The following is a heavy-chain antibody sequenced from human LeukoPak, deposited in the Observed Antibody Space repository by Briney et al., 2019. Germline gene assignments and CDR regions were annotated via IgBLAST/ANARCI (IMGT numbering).Heavy chain of an antibody. J-gene: IGHJ4*01. V-gene: IGHV1-8*01. CDR2: MNPNSGNT. CDR1: GYTFTSYD. Sequence: GASVKVSCKASGYTFTSYDINWVRQATGQGLEWMGWMNPNSGNTGYAQKFQGRVTMTRNTSISTAYMELSSLRSEDTAVYYCARPSYYYGSGSFDYWGQEPWSPSPQ. CDR3: ARPSYYYGSGSFDY. D-gene: IGHD3-10*01.